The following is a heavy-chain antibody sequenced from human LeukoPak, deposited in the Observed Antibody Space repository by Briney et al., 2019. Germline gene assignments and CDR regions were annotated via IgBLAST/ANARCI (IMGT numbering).Heavy chain of an antibody. V-gene: IGHV3-21*01. D-gene: IGHD1-26*01. J-gene: IGHJ4*02. CDR1: GFTFSSYS. CDR3: AALVGHTNNVDY. Sequence: PGGSLRLSCAASGFTFSSYSMNWVRQAPGKGLEWVSSISSSSSYIYYADSVKGRFTISRDNAKNSLYLQMNSLRAEDTAVYYCAALVGHTNNVDYWGQGTLVTVSS. CDR2: ISSSSSYI.